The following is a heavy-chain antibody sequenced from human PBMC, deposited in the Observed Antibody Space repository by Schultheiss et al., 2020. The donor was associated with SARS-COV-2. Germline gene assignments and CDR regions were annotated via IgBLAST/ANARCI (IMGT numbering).Heavy chain of an antibody. Sequence: ASVKVSCKASGYTFTSYGISWVRQAPGQGLEWMGWINPNSGGTNYAQKFQGRVTMTRDTSISTAYMELSSLRSDDTAVYYCARGPSGMDVWGQGTTVTVSS. CDR1: GYTFTSYG. V-gene: IGHV1-2*02. CDR2: INPNSGGT. J-gene: IGHJ6*02. CDR3: ARGPSGMDV.